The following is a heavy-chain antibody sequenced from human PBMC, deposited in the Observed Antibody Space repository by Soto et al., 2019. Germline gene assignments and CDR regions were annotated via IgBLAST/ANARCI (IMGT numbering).Heavy chain of an antibody. CDR1: GGSISSYY. V-gene: IGHV4-59*01. CDR3: ARVRWLELYYFAY. J-gene: IGHJ4*02. CDR2: IYYSGST. D-gene: IGHD1-7*01. Sequence: SETLSLTCTVSGGSISSYYWSWIRQPPGKGLEWIGYIYYSGSTNYNPSLKSRVTISVDTSKNQFSLKLSSVTAADTAVYYCARVRWLELYYFAYWGQGTLVTVSS.